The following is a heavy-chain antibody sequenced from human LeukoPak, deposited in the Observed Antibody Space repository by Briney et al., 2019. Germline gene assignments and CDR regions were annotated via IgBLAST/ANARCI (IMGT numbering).Heavy chain of an antibody. CDR3: ARVLGNYYDSSGSVDV. J-gene: IGHJ6*04. D-gene: IGHD3-22*01. CDR2: ISAYNGNT. CDR1: GYTFTSYG. V-gene: IGHV1-18*01. Sequence: ASVKVSCKASGYTFTSYGISWVRQAPGQGLEWMGWISAYNGNTNYAQKLQGRVTMTTDTSTSTAYMELRSLRSDDTAVYYCARVLGNYYDSSGSVDVWGKGTTVTISS.